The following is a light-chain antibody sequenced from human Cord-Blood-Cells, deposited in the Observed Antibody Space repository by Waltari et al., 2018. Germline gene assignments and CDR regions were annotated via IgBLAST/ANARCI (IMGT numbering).Light chain of an antibody. V-gene: IGKV4-1*01. CDR2: WAS. J-gene: IGKJ2*01. CDR1: QSVLYNSNHKNS. CDR3: QQYYSTPYT. Sequence: DIVMTQSPDSLAVSLGERATINCNSIQSVLYNSNHKNSLAWYQQKPVQPPKLLMYWASTREAGVPGRFSGSGSGTDFTLTSSSLQAEDVAVYYCQQYYSTPYTFGQGTKLEIK.